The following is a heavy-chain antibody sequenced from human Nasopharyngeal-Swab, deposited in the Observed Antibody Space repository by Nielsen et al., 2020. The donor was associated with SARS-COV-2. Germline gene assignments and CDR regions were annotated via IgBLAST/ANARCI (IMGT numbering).Heavy chain of an antibody. CDR3: ARDHVLPDAFDI. CDR2: ISYDGSNK. CDR1: GFTFSSYG. D-gene: IGHD3-10*01. Sequence: GGSLRLSCAASGFTFSSYGMHWVRQAPGKGLEWVAVISYDGSNKYYADSVKGRFTISRDNSKNTLYLQMNSLRAEDTAVYYCARDHVLPDAFDIWGQGTMVTVSS. J-gene: IGHJ3*02. V-gene: IGHV3-30*03.